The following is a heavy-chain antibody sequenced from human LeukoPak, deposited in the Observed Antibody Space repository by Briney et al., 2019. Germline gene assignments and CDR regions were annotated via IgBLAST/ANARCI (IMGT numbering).Heavy chain of an antibody. CDR2: MNPNSGNT. Sequence: ASVKVSCKASGYIFTSYDINWVRQATGQGLEWMGWMNPNSGNTGYAQKFQGRVTMTRNTSISTAYMELSSLRSEDTAVYYCARVWVSRDIVVVPAAEYYCYYYGMDVWGQGTTVTVSS. V-gene: IGHV1-8*01. J-gene: IGHJ6*02. D-gene: IGHD2-2*01. CDR1: GYIFTSYD. CDR3: ARVWVSRDIVVVPAAEYYCYYYGMDV.